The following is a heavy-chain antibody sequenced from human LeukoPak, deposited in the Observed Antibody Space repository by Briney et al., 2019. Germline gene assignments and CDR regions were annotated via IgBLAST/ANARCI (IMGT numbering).Heavy chain of an antibody. CDR2: IYTSGST. D-gene: IGHD1/OR15-1a*01. CDR3: ARTMGWNTDAFDI. V-gene: IGHV4-61*02. Sequence: PSETLSLTCTVSGGSISSGSYYWSWIRQPAGKGLEWIGRIYTSGSTNYNPSLKSRVTISVDTSKNQFSLKLSSVTAADTAVYYCARTMGWNTDAFDIWGQGTKVTVSS. J-gene: IGHJ3*02. CDR1: GGSISSGSYY.